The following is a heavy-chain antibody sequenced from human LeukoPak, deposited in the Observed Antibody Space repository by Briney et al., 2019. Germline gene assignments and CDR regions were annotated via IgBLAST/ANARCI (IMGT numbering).Heavy chain of an antibody. D-gene: IGHD5-24*01. CDR1: GFTFSIYA. J-gene: IGHJ4*02. V-gene: IGHV3-23*01. Sequence: GGSLTLSCAASGFTFSIYALSWVRQAPGKGLEWISGIIGAGTTYYADSVKGRFTVSRDQASNTVFLRMNSLRAEDSAVYYCAKGLRHGDGYWDIDYWGQGALVTVSS. CDR3: AKGLRHGDGYWDIDY. CDR2: IIGAGTT.